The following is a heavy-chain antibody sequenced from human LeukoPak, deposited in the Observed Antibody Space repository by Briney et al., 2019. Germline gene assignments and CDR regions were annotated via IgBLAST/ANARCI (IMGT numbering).Heavy chain of an antibody. J-gene: IGHJ4*02. D-gene: IGHD3-10*01. V-gene: IGHV3-21*01. CDR1: GLTVSSNC. CDR2: FSSDGSYI. Sequence: PGGSLRLSCTASGLTVSSNCMNWLRQAPGKGLEWVSSFSSDGSYIYYADSVKGRFSISRDTAKNSLYLQMNSLGVDDTAVYYCARDHGRGSTDYFDYWGQGTLVTVSS. CDR3: ARDHGRGSTDYFDY.